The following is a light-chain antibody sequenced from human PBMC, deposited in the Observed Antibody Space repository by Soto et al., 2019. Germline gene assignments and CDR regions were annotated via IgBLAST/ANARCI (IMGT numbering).Light chain of an antibody. CDR1: QSVPKNF. Sequence: EIVLTQSPGTLSLSPGERATLSCRASQSVPKNFLAWYQQKRGQAPRLLVYDASSRATGTPDRFSGSGSGTDFTLTISRLEPEDFAVYYCHQYAWSPQPFGQGTKVEIK. J-gene: IGKJ1*01. CDR2: DAS. CDR3: HQYAWSPQP. V-gene: IGKV3-20*01.